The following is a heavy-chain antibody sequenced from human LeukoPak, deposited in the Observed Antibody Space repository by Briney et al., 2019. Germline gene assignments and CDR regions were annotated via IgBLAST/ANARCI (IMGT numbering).Heavy chain of an antibody. D-gene: IGHD3-22*01. CDR2: INAGNGNT. CDR3: ARIRYYYDSSGPRNWYFDL. CDR1: GYTFTSYA. Sequence: GASVKVSCKASGYTFTSYAMHWVRQAPGQRLEWVGWINAGNGNTKYSQKFQGRVTITRDTSASTAYMELSSLRSEDTAVYYCARIRYYYDSSGPRNWYFDLWGRGTLVTVSS. V-gene: IGHV1-3*01. J-gene: IGHJ2*01.